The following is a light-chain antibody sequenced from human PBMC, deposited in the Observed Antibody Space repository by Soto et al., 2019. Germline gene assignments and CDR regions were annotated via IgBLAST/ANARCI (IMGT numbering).Light chain of an antibody. CDR1: QSVSSSY. CDR3: QQYDSSPRT. J-gene: IGKJ1*01. CDR2: RTS. Sequence: IVLTQSPGTLSLSPGERATLSCRASQSVSSSYLAWYQQKPGQAPRLLIYRTSNRATGIPDRISGSGSGTDFTLTISRLEPEDFAVYWCQQYDSSPRTFGQGTKVDIK. V-gene: IGKV3-20*01.